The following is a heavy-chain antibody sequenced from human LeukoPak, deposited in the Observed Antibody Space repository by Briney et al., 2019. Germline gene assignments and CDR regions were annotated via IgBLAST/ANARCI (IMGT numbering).Heavy chain of an antibody. CDR3: AREIGYSYGRLDH. J-gene: IGHJ4*02. CDR1: GGSFSGYY. CDR2: INHSGST. Sequence: SETLSLTCAVYGGSFSGYYWSWIRQPPGKGLEWIGEINHSGSTNYNPSLKSRVTISVDTPKNQFSLKLSSVTAADTAIYYCAREIGYSYGRLDHWGQGTLVTVSS. D-gene: IGHD5-18*01. V-gene: IGHV4-34*01.